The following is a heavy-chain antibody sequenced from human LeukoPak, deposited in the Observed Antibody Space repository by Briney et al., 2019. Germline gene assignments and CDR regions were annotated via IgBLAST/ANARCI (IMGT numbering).Heavy chain of an antibody. J-gene: IGHJ4*02. D-gene: IGHD3-10*01. CDR1: GGTFSSYA. CDR3: ARGISGVRGVIIYDY. V-gene: IGHV1-69*13. CDR2: IIPIFGTA. Sequence: GASVKVSCKASGGTFSSYAISWVRQAPGQGLEWMGGIIPIFGTANYAQKFQGRVTITADESTSIAYMELSSLRSEDTAVYYCARGISGVRGVIIYDYWGQGTLVIVSS.